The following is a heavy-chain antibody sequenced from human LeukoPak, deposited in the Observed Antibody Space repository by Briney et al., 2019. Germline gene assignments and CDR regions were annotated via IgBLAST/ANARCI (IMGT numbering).Heavy chain of an antibody. CDR2: IKQDGSEK. CDR3: ARDSAIFRVVIIRYYYYMDV. V-gene: IGHV3-7*01. J-gene: IGHJ6*03. CDR1: GFTFSSYW. Sequence: GGSLRLSCAASGFTFSSYWMSWVRQAPGKGLEWVANIKQDGSEKYYVDSVKGRFTISRDNAKNSLYLQMNSLRAEDTAVYYCARDSAIFRVVIIRYYYYMDVWGKGTTVTVSS. D-gene: IGHD3-3*01.